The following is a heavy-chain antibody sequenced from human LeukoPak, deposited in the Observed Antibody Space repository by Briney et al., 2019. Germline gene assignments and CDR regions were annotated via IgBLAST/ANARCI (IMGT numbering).Heavy chain of an antibody. CDR2: MYYGGST. J-gene: IGHJ6*03. CDR1: GGSISSYY. CDR3: ARVYYDSSGYYYYYYYYMDV. Sequence: SAETLSLTCTVSGGSISSYYWSWIRQPPGKGLEWIGYMYYGGSTNYNPSLKSRVNISVDTSKNQFSLKLSSVTAADTAVYYCARVYYDSSGYYYYYYYYMDVWGKGTTVTVSS. V-gene: IGHV4-59*01. D-gene: IGHD3-22*01.